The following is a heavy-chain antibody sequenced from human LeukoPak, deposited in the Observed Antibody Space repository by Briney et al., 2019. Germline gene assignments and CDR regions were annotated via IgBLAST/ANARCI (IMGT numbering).Heavy chain of an antibody. J-gene: IGHJ4*02. Sequence: ASVKVSCKASGYTFTSYYMHWVRQAPGQGLEWMGIINPSGGSTSYAQKFQGRVTMTRDTSTSTVYMELSSLRSENTAVYYCARFAYGSSGWYGILDYWGQGTLVTVSS. D-gene: IGHD6-13*01. V-gene: IGHV1-46*01. CDR2: INPSGGST. CDR1: GYTFTSYY. CDR3: ARFAYGSSGWYGILDY.